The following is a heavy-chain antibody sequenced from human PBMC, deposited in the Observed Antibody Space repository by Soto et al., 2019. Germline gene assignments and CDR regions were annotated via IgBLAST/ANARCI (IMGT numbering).Heavy chain of an antibody. D-gene: IGHD3-16*02. CDR1: GGSISSGDYY. J-gene: IGHJ4*02. Sequence: QVQLQESGPGLVKPSQTLSLTCTVSGGSISSGDYYWSWIRQPPGKGLEWIGYIYYSGSTYYNPPLKSRVTISXXTXKXXFSLKLSSVTAADTAVYYCARDTFDYVWGSYRFDYWGQGTLVTVSS. CDR3: ARDTFDYVWGSYRFDY. V-gene: IGHV4-30-4*01. CDR2: IYYSGST.